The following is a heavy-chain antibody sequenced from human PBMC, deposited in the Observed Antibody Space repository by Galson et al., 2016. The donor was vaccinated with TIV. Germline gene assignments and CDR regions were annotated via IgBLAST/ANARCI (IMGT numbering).Heavy chain of an antibody. V-gene: IGHV3-11*01. CDR3: ARDCSSANCYSNPVYFDS. CDR2: ISSSGRIM. D-gene: IGHD2-2*01. Sequence: SLRLSCAASGFTFSDYYMSWIRQAPGKGLEWVSYISSSGRIMYYADSVKGRFTISRDNAKNSLYLQTNSLRAEDTAVYYCARDCSSANCYSNPVYFDSWGQGTLVTVSS. CDR1: GFTFSDYY. J-gene: IGHJ4*02.